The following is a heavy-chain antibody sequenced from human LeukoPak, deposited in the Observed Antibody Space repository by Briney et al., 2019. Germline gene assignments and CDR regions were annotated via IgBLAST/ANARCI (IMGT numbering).Heavy chain of an antibody. CDR2: IGDSGATT. D-gene: IGHD3-10*01. J-gene: IGHJ4*02. CDR1: GFTLSSYA. V-gene: IGHV3-23*01. Sequence: PGGSLRLSCAASGFTLSSYAMTWVRQAPGKGQEWVSDIGDSGATTYYADSVKGRFTISRDNSKNTLYLQMSSLRAEDTAVYFCASFHYYGSGAYYLSYWGQGTLVTVSS. CDR3: ASFHYYGSGAYYLSY.